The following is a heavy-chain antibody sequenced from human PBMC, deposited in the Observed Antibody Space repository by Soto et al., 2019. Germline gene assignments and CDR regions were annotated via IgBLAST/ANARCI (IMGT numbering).Heavy chain of an antibody. V-gene: IGHV1-3*05. CDR2: INAGNGNT. D-gene: IGHD6-13*01. J-gene: IGHJ4*02. CDR1: GYTFTSYA. Sequence: QVQLVQSGAEEKKPGASVKVSCKASGYTFTSYAMHWVRQAPGQRLEWMGWINAGNGNTKYSQKFQGRVTITRDTSASTADMELSSLRSEDTAVYYCAGAGGSSFDYWGQGTLVTVSS. CDR3: AGAGGSSFDY.